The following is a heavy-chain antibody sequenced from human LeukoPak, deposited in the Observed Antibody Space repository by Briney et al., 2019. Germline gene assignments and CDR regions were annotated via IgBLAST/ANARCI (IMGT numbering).Heavy chain of an antibody. CDR1: GYIFTSYY. V-gene: IGHV1-46*01. J-gene: IGHJ3*02. CDR3: ARVTFTMVRGVDDAFDI. CDR2: INPIGGST. D-gene: IGHD3-10*01. Sequence: VASVKVSCKASGYIFTSYYTHWVRQAPGQGLEWMGIINPIGGSTSYAQKFQGRVTMTRDTSTSTVYMELSSLRSEDTAVYYCARVTFTMVRGVDDAFDIWGQGTMVTVSS.